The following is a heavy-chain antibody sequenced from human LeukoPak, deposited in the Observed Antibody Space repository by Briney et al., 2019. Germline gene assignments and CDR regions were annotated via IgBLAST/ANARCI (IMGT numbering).Heavy chain of an antibody. Sequence: GASVKVSCKASGYTFTSYGISWVRQAPGQGLEWMGWISAYNGNTNYAQKLQGRVTMTTDTSTSTAYMELRSLRSDDTAVYYCARADQYYDILTGYYNVRPSEGAFDIWGQGTMVTVSS. CDR1: GYTFTSYG. D-gene: IGHD3-9*01. CDR2: ISAYNGNT. CDR3: ARADQYYDILTGYYNVRPSEGAFDI. V-gene: IGHV1-18*01. J-gene: IGHJ3*02.